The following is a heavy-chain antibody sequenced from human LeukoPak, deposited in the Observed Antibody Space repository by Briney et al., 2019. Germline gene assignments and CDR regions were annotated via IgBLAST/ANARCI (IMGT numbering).Heavy chain of an antibody. CDR1: GGSISSSSYY. CDR3: ARPISSGWQPFDY. CDR2: IYYSGST. V-gene: IGHV4-39*01. Sequence: PSETLSLTCTVSGGSISSSSYYWGWIRQPPGKGLEWIGSIYYSGSTYYNPSLKSRVTISVDTSKNQFSLKLSSVTAADTALYYCARPISSGWQPFDYWGQGTLVTVSS. D-gene: IGHD6-19*01. J-gene: IGHJ4*02.